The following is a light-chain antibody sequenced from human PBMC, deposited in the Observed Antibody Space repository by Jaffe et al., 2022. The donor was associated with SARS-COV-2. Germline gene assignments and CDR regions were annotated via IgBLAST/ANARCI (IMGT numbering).Light chain of an antibody. CDR1: QSLLHINGDNY. Sequence: DIVMTQSPLSLPVTPGEPASISCRSSQSLLHINGDNYLDWYLQKPGQSPQLLIYLGSNRASGVPDRFIGSGSGTHFTLKISRVEAEDVGVYYCMQALQTPFTFGPGTKVDIK. CDR2: LGS. CDR3: MQALQTPFT. J-gene: IGKJ3*01. V-gene: IGKV2-28*01.